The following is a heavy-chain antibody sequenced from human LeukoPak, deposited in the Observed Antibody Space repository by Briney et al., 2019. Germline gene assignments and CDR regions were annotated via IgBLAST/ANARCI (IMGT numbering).Heavy chain of an antibody. D-gene: IGHD6-19*01. CDR2: IYHSGST. J-gene: IGHJ3*02. Sequence: PSGTLSLTCAVSGGSISSSNWWSWVRQPPGKGLEWIGEIYHSGSTNYNPSLKSRVTISVDTSKNQFSLKLSSVTAADTAVYYCARGLTAVAGTFYERDAFDIWGQGTMVTVSS. V-gene: IGHV4-4*02. CDR1: GGSISSSNW. CDR3: ARGLTAVAGTFYERDAFDI.